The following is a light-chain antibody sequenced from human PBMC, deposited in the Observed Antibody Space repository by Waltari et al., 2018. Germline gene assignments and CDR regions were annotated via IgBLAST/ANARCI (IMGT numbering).Light chain of an antibody. J-gene: IGLJ1*01. CDR2: DVS. V-gene: IGLV2-14*03. CDR3: NSYSSVSTHV. CDR1: NTEIVAFNF. Sequence: QSALTRPASVSGTPGESITISCAGTNTEIVAFNFVSWYRQFPGEAPHLIIYDVSHRPSGISDRFSGSKSGNTASLTISGLQAEDDADYYCNSYSSVSTHVFGSGTKVTVL.